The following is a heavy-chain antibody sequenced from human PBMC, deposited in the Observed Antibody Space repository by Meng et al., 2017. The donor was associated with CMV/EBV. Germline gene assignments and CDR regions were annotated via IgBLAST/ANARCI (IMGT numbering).Heavy chain of an antibody. J-gene: IGHJ4*02. V-gene: IGHV4-34*01. CDR3: ARVWDSGWDY. D-gene: IGHD3-22*01. CDR2: INHSGST. CDR1: GGSFSGYY. Sequence: QGQLQQWGAGLLKPSEPLSLTCAVYGGSFSGYYWSCIRQPPGKGLEWIGEINHSGSTNYNPSLKSRVTISVDTSKNQFSLKLSSVTAADTAVYYCARVWDSGWDYWGQGTLVTVSS.